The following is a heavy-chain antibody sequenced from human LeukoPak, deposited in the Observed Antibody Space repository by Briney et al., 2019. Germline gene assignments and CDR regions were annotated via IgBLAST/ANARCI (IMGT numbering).Heavy chain of an antibody. Sequence: SETLSLTCAVYGGSFSGYYWSWIRQPPGKGLEWIGEINHSGSTNYNPSLKSRVTISVDTSKNQFSLKLSSVTAADTAVYYCARHSSGVGVPYGMDVWGQGTTVTVSS. D-gene: IGHD2-15*01. CDR2: INHSGST. CDR3: ARHSSGVGVPYGMDV. V-gene: IGHV4-34*01. CDR1: GGSFSGYY. J-gene: IGHJ6*02.